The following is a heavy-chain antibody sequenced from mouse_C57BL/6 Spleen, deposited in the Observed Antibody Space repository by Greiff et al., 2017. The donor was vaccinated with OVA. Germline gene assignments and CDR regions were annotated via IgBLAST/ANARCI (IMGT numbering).Heavy chain of an antibody. V-gene: IGHV2-2*01. D-gene: IGHD1-1*01. Sequence: VKLVESGPGLVQPSQSLSITCTVSGFSLTSYGVHWVRQSPGKGLEWLGVIWSGGSTDYNAAFISRLSISKDNSKSQVFFKMNSLQADDTAIYYCASSYYGSAMDYWGQGTSVTVSS. J-gene: IGHJ4*01. CDR1: GFSLTSYG. CDR2: IWSGGST. CDR3: ASSYYGSAMDY.